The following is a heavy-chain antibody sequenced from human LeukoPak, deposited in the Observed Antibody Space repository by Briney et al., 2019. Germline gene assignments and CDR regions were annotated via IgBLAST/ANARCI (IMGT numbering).Heavy chain of an antibody. V-gene: IGHV3-33*01. D-gene: IGHD2-2*01. CDR1: GFTFSYYG. CDR3: ARFAYYCTTTSCYQYYFDY. J-gene: IGHJ4*02. Sequence: GGSLRLSCAASGFTFSYYGMQWVRQAPGKGLEWVAVIWYDGSNKYYADSVKGRFTISRDNSKNTLFVQMNSLRAEDTAVYYCARFAYYCTTTSCYQYYFDYWGQGTLVTVSS. CDR2: IWYDGSNK.